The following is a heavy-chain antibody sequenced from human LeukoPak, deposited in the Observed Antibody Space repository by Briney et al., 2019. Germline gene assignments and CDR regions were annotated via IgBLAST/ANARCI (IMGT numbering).Heavy chain of an antibody. Sequence: GGSLRLSCAASGFTFNTYWMHWVRQAPGKRLVWVARVNREGTTTTYADSVKGRFTISRDNAKNTLYLQMNNLRAEDTAVYYCARDLDWILFDYWGQGTLVTVSS. CDR3: ARDLDWILFDY. D-gene: IGHD3-9*01. CDR2: VNREGTTT. V-gene: IGHV3-74*03. CDR1: GFTFNTYW. J-gene: IGHJ4*02.